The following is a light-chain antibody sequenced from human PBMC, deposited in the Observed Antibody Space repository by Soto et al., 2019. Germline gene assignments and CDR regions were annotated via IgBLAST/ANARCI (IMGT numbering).Light chain of an antibody. CDR2: DVS. CDR1: SSDIGSYNY. Sequence: QSVLTQPASVSGSPGQSITISCTGTSSDIGSYNYVSWYQQHPGKAPKLMIYDVSERPSGVSDRFSGSKSGNTASLTISGLQAEDEADDYCSSYTSRSPVIFGGGTKLTVL. V-gene: IGLV2-14*01. J-gene: IGLJ2*01. CDR3: SSYTSRSPVI.